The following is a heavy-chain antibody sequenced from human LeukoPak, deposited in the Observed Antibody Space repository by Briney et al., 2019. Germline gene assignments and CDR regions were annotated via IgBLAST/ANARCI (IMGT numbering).Heavy chain of an antibody. Sequence: GGSLRLSCSASGFTFSSYAMHWVRQAPGKGLEYVSAISSNGGSTSYADSVKGRFTISRDNSKNTLYLQMSSLRAEDTAVYYCVKDKEVLVVAARDAFDIWGQGTMVTVSS. CDR1: GFTFSSYA. CDR3: VKDKEVLVVAARDAFDI. V-gene: IGHV3-64D*06. D-gene: IGHD2-15*01. CDR2: ISSNGGST. J-gene: IGHJ3*02.